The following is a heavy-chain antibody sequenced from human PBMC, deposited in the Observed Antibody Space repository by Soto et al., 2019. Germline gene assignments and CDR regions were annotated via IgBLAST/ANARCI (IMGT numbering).Heavy chain of an antibody. CDR3: ARGLEQWNYYYGMDV. CDR2: INHSGST. J-gene: IGHJ6*02. Sequence: PSETLSLTCAVYGGSFSGYYWSWIRQPPGKGLEWIGEINHSGSTYYNPSLKSRVTISVDTSKNQFSLKLSSVTAADTAVYYCARGLEQWNYYYGMDVWGQGTTVTVSS. V-gene: IGHV4-34*01. CDR1: GGSFSGYY. D-gene: IGHD6-19*01.